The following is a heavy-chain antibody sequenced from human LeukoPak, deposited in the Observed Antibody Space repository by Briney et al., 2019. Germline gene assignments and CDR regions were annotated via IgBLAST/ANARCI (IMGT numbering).Heavy chain of an antibody. CDR3: ARDLVSRIVVVPAAILLGY. D-gene: IGHD2-2*02. V-gene: IGHV3-11*01. CDR1: GFTFSDYY. CDR2: ISSSGSTI. Sequence: GGALRLSCAASGFTFSDYYTSWIRQAPGKGLGWVSYISSSGSTIYYADSVKGRFTISRDNAKNSLYLQMNSLRAEDTAVYYCARDLVSRIVVVPAAILLGYWGQGTLVTVSS. J-gene: IGHJ4*02.